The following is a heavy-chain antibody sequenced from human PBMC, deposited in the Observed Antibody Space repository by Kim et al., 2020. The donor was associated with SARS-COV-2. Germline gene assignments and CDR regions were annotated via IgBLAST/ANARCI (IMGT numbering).Heavy chain of an antibody. CDR2: IYSGGST. V-gene: IGHV3-53*01. D-gene: IGHD2-21*01. Sequence: GGSLRLSCAASGFTVSSNYMSWVRQAPGKGLEWVSVIYSGGSTYYADSVKGRFTISRDNSKNTLYLQMNSLRAEDTAVYYCARAPLYSGYYFDYWGQGTLVTVSS. CDR3: ARAPLYSGYYFDY. J-gene: IGHJ4*02. CDR1: GFTVSSNY.